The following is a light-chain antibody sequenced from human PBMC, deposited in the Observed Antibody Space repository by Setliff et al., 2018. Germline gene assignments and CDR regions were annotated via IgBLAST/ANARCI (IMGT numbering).Light chain of an antibody. J-gene: IGLJ1*01. CDR1: SRDIGAYKF. CDR3: SSYAASYSPYV. Sequence: QSALTQPASVSGSPGQSITISCTGTSRDIGAYKFVSWYQQYPGKAPRLIIYEVTKRPSGVPDRFSGSKSGNTASLTVSGLQAEDEADYYCSSYAASYSPYVFGSGTKGTVL. V-gene: IGLV2-8*01. CDR2: EVT.